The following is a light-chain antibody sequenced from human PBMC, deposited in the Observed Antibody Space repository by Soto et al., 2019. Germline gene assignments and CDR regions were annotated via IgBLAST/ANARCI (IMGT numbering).Light chain of an antibody. CDR1: QSVSSNY. CDR3: QQRNNWPLT. Sequence: EIVLTQSPGTLSLSPGERATLSCRASQSVSSNYLAWYQQKPGQAPRLLIYGASSRATGIPDRFSGRGSGTDFTLTISRLEPEDFALYYCQQRNNWPLTFGGGTKVEIK. V-gene: IGKV3D-20*02. J-gene: IGKJ4*01. CDR2: GAS.